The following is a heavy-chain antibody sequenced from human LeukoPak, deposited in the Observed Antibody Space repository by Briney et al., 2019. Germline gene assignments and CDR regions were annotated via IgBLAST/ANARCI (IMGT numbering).Heavy chain of an antibody. V-gene: IGHV4-59*01. Sequence: PSETLSLTCTVSGGSISSYYWTWIRRPPGKGLLWIGSVNYSGSTYYNPSLKSRVTISVDTSKNQFSLKLSSVTAADTAVYYCARVRGSGWYEFDYWGQGTLVTVSS. CDR2: VNYSGST. J-gene: IGHJ4*02. CDR1: GGSISSYY. D-gene: IGHD6-19*01. CDR3: ARVRGSGWYEFDY.